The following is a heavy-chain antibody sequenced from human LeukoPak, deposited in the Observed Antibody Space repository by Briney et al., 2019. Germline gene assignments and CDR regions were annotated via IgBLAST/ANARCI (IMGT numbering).Heavy chain of an antibody. CDR2: FDPEDGET. V-gene: IGHV1-24*01. CDR3: ATVSPWNGPPYFDY. J-gene: IGHJ4*02. CDR1: GYTLTELS. Sequence: ASVKVSCKASGYTLTELSMHWVRQAPGKGLEWMGGFDPEDGETIYAQKFQGRVTMTEDTSTDTAYMELSSLRSEDTAVYYCATVSPWNGPPYFDYWGQGTLVTVSS. D-gene: IGHD1-1*01.